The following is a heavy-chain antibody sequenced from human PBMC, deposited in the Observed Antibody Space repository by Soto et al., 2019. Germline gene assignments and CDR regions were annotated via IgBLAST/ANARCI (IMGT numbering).Heavy chain of an antibody. CDR3: ALRGHCSGDSCYSA. Sequence: QITLKESGPTLVKPTQTLTLTCTFSGFSLTTPGVGVGWIRQPPGKALEWLALIYWDDEKRYSPSLRSRLTITKDTSKNQVVLIMTNMDPGDTATYYCALRGHCSGDSCYSAWGHGTLVTVSS. CDR1: GFSLTTPGVG. J-gene: IGHJ5*01. V-gene: IGHV2-5*02. CDR2: IYWDDEK. D-gene: IGHD2-15*01.